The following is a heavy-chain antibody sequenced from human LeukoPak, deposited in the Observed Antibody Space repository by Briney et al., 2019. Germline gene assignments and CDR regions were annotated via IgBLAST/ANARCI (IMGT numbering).Heavy chain of an antibody. V-gene: IGHV3-30-3*01. CDR3: ARGPGYSSSWYLVGFYYGMDV. Sequence: GRSLRLSCAASGFTFSSYAMHWVRQAPGKGLEWVAVISYDGSSKYYADSVKGRFTISRDNSKNTLYLQMNSLRAEDTAVYYCARGPGYSSSWYLVGFYYGMDVWGQGTTVTVSS. CDR1: GFTFSSYA. J-gene: IGHJ6*02. D-gene: IGHD6-13*01. CDR2: ISYDGSSK.